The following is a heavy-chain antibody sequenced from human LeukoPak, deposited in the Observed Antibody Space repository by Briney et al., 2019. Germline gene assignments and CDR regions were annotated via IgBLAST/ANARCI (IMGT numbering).Heavy chain of an antibody. CDR2: ISYDGNNN. CDR3: ARNRLIAMVPFLDY. Sequence: GRSLRLSCAASGFTFSSYAMHWVRQAPGKGQEWVAVISYDGNNNYYADSVKGRFTISRDSSKNTLYLQMNSLRAEDTAVYYCARNRLIAMVPFLDYWGQGTLVTVSS. J-gene: IGHJ4*02. V-gene: IGHV3-30*04. CDR1: GFTFSSYA. D-gene: IGHD5-18*01.